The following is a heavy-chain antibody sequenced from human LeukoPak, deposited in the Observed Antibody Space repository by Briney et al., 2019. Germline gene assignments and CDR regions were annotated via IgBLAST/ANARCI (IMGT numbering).Heavy chain of an antibody. D-gene: IGHD3-10*01. CDR3: AREDGSGSYPDY. J-gene: IGHJ4*02. CDR1: GYSISSDYY. V-gene: IGHV4-38-2*02. CDR2: IYHSGST. Sequence: SETLSLTCTVSGYSISSDYYWGWIRQPPGKGLEWIGSIYHSGSTYYNPSLKSRVTISVDTSKNQFSLKLSSVTAADTAVYYCAREDGSGSYPDYWGQGTLVTVSS.